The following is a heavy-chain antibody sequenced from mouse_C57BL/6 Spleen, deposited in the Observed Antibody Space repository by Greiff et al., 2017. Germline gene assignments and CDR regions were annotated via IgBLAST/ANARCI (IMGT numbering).Heavy chain of an antibody. CDR3: ARSLVSWFAY. CDR2: ISSGSSTI. V-gene: IGHV5-17*01. CDR1: GFTFSDYG. Sequence: EVNLVESGGGLVKPGGSLKLSCAASGFTFSDYGMHWVRQAPEKGLEWVAYISSGSSTIYYADTVKGRFTISRDNAKNTLFLQMTSLRSEDTAMYYCARSLVSWFAYWGQGTLVTVSA. J-gene: IGHJ3*01. D-gene: IGHD6-2*01.